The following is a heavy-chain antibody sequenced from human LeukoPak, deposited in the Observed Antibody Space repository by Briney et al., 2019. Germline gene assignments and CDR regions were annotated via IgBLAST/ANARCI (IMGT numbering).Heavy chain of an antibody. V-gene: IGHV5-51*01. CDR1: GYSFTSYW. D-gene: IGHD1-1*01. J-gene: IGHJ4*02. Sequence: GESLKISCKGSGYSFTSYWIGWLRQIPGKGLEGMGIIYPGDSDTRYSPSFQGQVTISADKSISTAYLQWSSLKVSDTDMYYCARWKDGPDEKPFDYWGQGTLVTVSS. CDR3: ARWKDGPDEKPFDY. CDR2: IYPGDSDT.